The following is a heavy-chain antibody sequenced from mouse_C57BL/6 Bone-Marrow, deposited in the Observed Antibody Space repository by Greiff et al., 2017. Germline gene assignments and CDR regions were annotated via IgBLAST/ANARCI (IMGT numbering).Heavy chain of an antibody. CDR1: GFTFSSYA. J-gene: IGHJ3*01. CDR2: ISDGGSYT. Sequence: DVKLVESGGGLVKPGGSLKLSCAASGFTFSSYAMSWVRQTPEKRLEWVATISDGGSYTYYPDNVKGRFTISRDNAKNNLYLQMSHLKSEDTAMYYCARGRTYYGSSYPAWFAYWGQGTLVTVSA. D-gene: IGHD1-1*01. V-gene: IGHV5-4*03. CDR3: ARGRTYYGSSYPAWFAY.